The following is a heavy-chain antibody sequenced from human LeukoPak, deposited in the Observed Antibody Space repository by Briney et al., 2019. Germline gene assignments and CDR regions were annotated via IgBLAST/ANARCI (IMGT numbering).Heavy chain of an antibody. CDR2: IYTSGST. J-gene: IGHJ3*02. Sequence: SETLSLTCTVSGGSISSGSYYWIWIRQPDGKGLEWIGRIYTSGSTNYNPSLKSRVTISVDTSKNQFSLKLSSVTAADTAVYYCARGFSDYYDSSGYHDAFDIWGQGTMVTVSS. CDR3: ARGFSDYYDSSGYHDAFDI. V-gene: IGHV4-61*02. D-gene: IGHD3-22*01. CDR1: GGSISSGSYY.